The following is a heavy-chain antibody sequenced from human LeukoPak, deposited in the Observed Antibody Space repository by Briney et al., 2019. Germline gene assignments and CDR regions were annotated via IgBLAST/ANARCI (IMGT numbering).Heavy chain of an antibody. CDR1: GFTFSSYA. V-gene: IGHV3-74*01. CDR3: ARDMATFTPRDYDRLAIGRD. Sequence: PGGSLRLSCAASGFTFSSYAMHWVRQGPGKGLVWVSRIKSDGSSTSYAESVKGRFTISRDNAKNTVYVHMNSLRAEDTAVYYCARDMATFTPRDYDRLAIGRDWGQGTLVTVSS. J-gene: IGHJ4*02. CDR2: IKSDGSST. D-gene: IGHD5-12*01.